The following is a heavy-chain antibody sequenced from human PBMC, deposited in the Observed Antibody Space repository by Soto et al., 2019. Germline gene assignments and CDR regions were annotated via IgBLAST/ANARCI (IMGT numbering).Heavy chain of an antibody. Sequence: EVQLVQSGAEVKKPGESLRISCKGSGYSFTSYWISWVRQMPGKGLEWMGRIDPSDSYTNYSPSFQGHVTISADKSISTAYMQGSSLKASDTAMYYCASHGGTMVRGVTHFDYWGQGTLVTVSS. CDR3: ASHGGTMVRGVTHFDY. CDR2: IDPSDSYT. J-gene: IGHJ4*02. V-gene: IGHV5-10-1*01. D-gene: IGHD3-10*01. CDR1: GYSFTSYW.